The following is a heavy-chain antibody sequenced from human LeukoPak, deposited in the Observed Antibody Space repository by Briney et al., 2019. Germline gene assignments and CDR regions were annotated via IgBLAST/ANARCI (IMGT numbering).Heavy chain of an antibody. D-gene: IGHD1-26*01. Sequence: PSETLSLTCTVSGGPISSYYWSWIRQPPGKGLEWIGYIYYSGSTNYNPSLKSRVTISVDTSKNQFSLKLSSVTAADTAVYYCAREAQQYSGSYYFDYWGEGTLVTVSS. CDR3: AREAQQYSGSYYFDY. J-gene: IGHJ4*02. CDR1: GGPISSYY. V-gene: IGHV4-59*01. CDR2: IYYSGST.